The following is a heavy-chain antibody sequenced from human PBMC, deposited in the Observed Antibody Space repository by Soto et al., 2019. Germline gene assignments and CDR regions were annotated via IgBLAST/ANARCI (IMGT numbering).Heavy chain of an antibody. J-gene: IGHJ4*02. Sequence: QVQLVQSGAEVKKPGSSVKVSCKASGGTFSNYAISWVRQAPGQGLEWMGGIIPIFGTANYAQKFQGRVTITADESTSTAYMELSSLRSADTAVYYCARESRYCSGGSCYFLPGIDYWGQGTLVTVSS. CDR2: IIPIFGTA. D-gene: IGHD2-15*01. CDR3: ARESRYCSGGSCYFLPGIDY. V-gene: IGHV1-69*12. CDR1: GGTFSNYA.